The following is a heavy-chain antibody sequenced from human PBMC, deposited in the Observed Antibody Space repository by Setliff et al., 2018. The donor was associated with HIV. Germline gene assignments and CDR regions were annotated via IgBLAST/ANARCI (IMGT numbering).Heavy chain of an antibody. D-gene: IGHD3-16*01. CDR3: ARLGAEDFNDYDWVDY. Sequence: SETLSLTCAVYGGSFSGYYWSWIRQPPGKGLEWIGEINHSGDTNYNPSLKSRVTISVDTSKNQFSLNLNSVTAADTAVYYCARLGAEDFNDYDWVDYWGQGTLVTVSS. CDR2: INHSGDT. V-gene: IGHV4-34*01. CDR1: GGSFSGYY. J-gene: IGHJ4*02.